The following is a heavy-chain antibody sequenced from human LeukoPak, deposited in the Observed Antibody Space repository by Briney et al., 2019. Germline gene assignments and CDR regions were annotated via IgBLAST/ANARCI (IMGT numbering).Heavy chain of an antibody. CDR1: GFTVTNAW. D-gene: IGHD6-13*01. CDR3: TITAAGRQGCDY. CDR2: IKSKSDGGTT. Sequence: GGSLRLSCAASGFTVTNAWMTWVRQAPGKGLEWVGRIKSKSDGGTTDYAAPVKGSFTISRDDSKNTLYLQMNSLKTEDTAVYYCTITAAGRQGCDYWGQGTPVTVSS. V-gene: IGHV3-15*01. J-gene: IGHJ4*02.